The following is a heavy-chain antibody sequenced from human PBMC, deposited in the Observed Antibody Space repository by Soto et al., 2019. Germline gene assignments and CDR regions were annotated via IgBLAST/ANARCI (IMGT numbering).Heavy chain of an antibody. CDR1: GFTFSSYA. J-gene: IGHJ4*02. CDR2: ISGSGGST. D-gene: IGHD3-9*01. V-gene: IGHV3-23*01. Sequence: GGSLRLSCAASGFTFSSYAMSWVRQAPGKGLEWVSAISGSGGSTYYADSVKGRFTISRDNSKNTLYLQMNSLRAEDTAVYYCAKPVLRYFDWLVDYWGQGTLVTVSS. CDR3: AKPVLRYFDWLVDY.